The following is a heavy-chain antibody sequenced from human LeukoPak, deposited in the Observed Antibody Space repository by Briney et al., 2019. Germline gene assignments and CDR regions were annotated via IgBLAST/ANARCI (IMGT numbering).Heavy chain of an antibody. CDR2: IRYDGSNK. D-gene: IGHD1-26*01. CDR1: GFTFSSYG. V-gene: IGHV3-30*02. Sequence: RGSLRLSCAASGFTFSSYGMHWVRQAPGKGLEWVAFIRYDGSNKYYADSVKGRFTISRDNSKNTLYLQMNSLRAEDTAVYYCAKQWELRWGVAFDIWGQGTMVTVSS. CDR3: AKQWELRWGVAFDI. J-gene: IGHJ3*02.